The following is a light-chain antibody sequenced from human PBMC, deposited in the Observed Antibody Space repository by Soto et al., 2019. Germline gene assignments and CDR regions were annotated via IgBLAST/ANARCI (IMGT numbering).Light chain of an antibody. CDR1: QSVSSNY. CDR2: GAS. J-gene: IGKJ2*03. Sequence: EIVLTQSPATLSLSPGERATLSCRASQSVSSNYLAWYQQKPGQAPRLLIYGASSRATGIPDRFSGSGSWTAFTLTISRLEPEDFAVYYCQQDGSSPPYSFGQGTKLEIK. CDR3: QQDGSSPPYS. V-gene: IGKV3-20*01.